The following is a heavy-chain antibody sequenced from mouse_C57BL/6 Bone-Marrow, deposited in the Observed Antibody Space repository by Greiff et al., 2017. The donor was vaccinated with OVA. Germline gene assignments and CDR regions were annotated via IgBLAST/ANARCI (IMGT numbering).Heavy chain of an antibody. CDR1: GYSFTGYF. V-gene: IGHV1-20*01. D-gene: IGHD1-1*01. Sequence: VQLQQSGPELVKPGDSVKISCKASGYSFTGYFMNWVMQSHGKSLAWIGRINPYNGDTFYNQKFKGKATLTVDKSSSTAHMELRSLTSEDSAVYYCARSGFILGYFDVWGTGTTVTVSS. CDR3: ARSGFILGYFDV. CDR2: INPYNGDT. J-gene: IGHJ1*03.